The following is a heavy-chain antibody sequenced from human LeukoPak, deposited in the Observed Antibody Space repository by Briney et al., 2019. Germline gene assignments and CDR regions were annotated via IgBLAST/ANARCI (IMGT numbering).Heavy chain of an antibody. CDR3: AADPGELPSEAFDY. CDR1: GFTFTSSA. D-gene: IGHD1-26*01. Sequence: SLKVSCTASGFTFTSSAVEWVRQARGHRIEWIGWIVVGSGNTNYAQKFQERVTITRDMSTSTAYMELSSLRSEDTAVYYCAADPGELPSEAFDYWGQGTLVTVSS. J-gene: IGHJ4*02. CDR2: IVVGSGNT. V-gene: IGHV1-58*01.